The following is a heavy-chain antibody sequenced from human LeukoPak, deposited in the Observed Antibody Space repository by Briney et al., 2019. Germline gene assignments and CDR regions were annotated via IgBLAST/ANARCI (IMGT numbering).Heavy chain of an antibody. CDR3: VRQQTPHGNFDY. Sequence: GGSLRLSCATSGFTFSNHAMHWVRHATGKGLEWVSAIGTAGDTFYPGSVKGRFTISRENAKNSLSLQMNSPRAEDTAVYYCVRQQTPHGNFDYWGQGTLVTVSS. D-gene: IGHD1-26*01. V-gene: IGHV3-13*01. CDR1: GFTFSNHA. J-gene: IGHJ4*02. CDR2: IGTAGDT.